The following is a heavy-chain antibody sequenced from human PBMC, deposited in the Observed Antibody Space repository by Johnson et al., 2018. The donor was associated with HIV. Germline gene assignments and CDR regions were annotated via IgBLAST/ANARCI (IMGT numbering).Heavy chain of an antibody. J-gene: IGHJ3*02. CDR3: AKSYYEEERPMGVDAFDI. Sequence: QVQLVESGGGVVQPGGSLRLSCAASGFTFSSYGMHWVRQAPGKGLEWVAFIRYDGSNKYYVDSVKGRFTISRDNSKNTLYLQMNSLRAEDTAVYYCAKSYYEEERPMGVDAFDIWGQGTMVTVSS. D-gene: IGHD1-26*01. V-gene: IGHV3-30*02. CDR1: GFTFSSYG. CDR2: IRYDGSNK.